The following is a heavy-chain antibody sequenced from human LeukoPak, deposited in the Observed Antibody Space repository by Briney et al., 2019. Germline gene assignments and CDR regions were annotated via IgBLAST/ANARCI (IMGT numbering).Heavy chain of an antibody. D-gene: IGHD3-10*01. CDR1: GGSISSGDYY. V-gene: IGHV4-30-4*08. CDR3: ARTAYGSGSYYKGPNAFDI. Sequence: PSQTLSLTCTVPGGSISSGDYYWSWIRQPPGKGLEWIGYIYYSGSTYYNPSLKSRVTISVDTSKNQFSLKLSSVTAADTAVYYCARTAYGSGSYYKGPNAFDIWGQGTMVTVSS. J-gene: IGHJ3*02. CDR2: IYYSGST.